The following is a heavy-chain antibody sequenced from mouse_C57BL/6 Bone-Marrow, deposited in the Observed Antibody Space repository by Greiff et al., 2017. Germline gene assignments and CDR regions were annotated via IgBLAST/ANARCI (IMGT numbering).Heavy chain of an antibody. D-gene: IGHD1-1*01. Sequence: EVQLQESGPGLVKPSQSLSLTCSVTGYSITSGYYWNWIRQFPGNKLEWMGYISYDGSNNYNPSLKNRISITRDTSKNQFFLKLNSVTTEDTATXYCARRNYGRSFDYWGQGTTLTVSA. CDR1: GYSITSGYY. V-gene: IGHV3-6*01. CDR2: ISYDGSN. CDR3: ARRNYGRSFDY. J-gene: IGHJ2*01.